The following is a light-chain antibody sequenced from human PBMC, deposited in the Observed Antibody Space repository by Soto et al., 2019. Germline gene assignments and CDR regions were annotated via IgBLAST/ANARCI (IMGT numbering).Light chain of an antibody. V-gene: IGKV3-20*01. CDR1: QSVSSSY. J-gene: IGKJ4*01. CDR2: GAS. Sequence: TQSPGTLSFSPGARATLSCRGSQSVSSSYLGWYQQKPGQAPRLLICGASSRATGIPDRISGSGSGTGFTLTISRLEPEDFAVYDCQRCGSSPQLTFGGGTRWIS. CDR3: QRCGSSPQLT.